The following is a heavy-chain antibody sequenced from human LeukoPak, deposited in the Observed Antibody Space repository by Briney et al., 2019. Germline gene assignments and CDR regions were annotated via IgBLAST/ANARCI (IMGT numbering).Heavy chain of an antibody. D-gene: IGHD1-26*01. CDR3: ARGPYSGSYYYFDY. CDR1: GYTFTGYY. V-gene: IGHV1-2*02. Sequence: ASVKVSCKASGYTFTGYYMHWVRQASGQGLEWMGWINPNSGGTNYAQKFQGRVTMTRDTSISTAYMELSRLRSDDTAVYYCARGPYSGSYYYFDYWGQGTLVTVSS. CDR2: INPNSGGT. J-gene: IGHJ4*02.